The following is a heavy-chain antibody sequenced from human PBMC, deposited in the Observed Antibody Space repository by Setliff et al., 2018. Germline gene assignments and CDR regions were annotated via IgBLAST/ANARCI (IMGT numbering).Heavy chain of an antibody. D-gene: IGHD3-9*01. CDR1: GGSISSSSYY. J-gene: IGHJ4*02. V-gene: IGHV4-39*01. CDR3: ATLRYFDWFLFDY. Sequence: SETLSLTCTVSGGSISSSSYYWGWIRQPPGKGLEWIGSIYYSGSTYYNPSLKSRVTISVDTPKNQFSLKLSSVTAADTAVYYCATLRYFDWFLFDYWGQGTLVTVSS. CDR2: IYYSGST.